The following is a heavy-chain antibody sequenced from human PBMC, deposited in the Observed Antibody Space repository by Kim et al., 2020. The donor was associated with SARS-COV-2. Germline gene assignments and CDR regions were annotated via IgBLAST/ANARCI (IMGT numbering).Heavy chain of an antibody. CDR3: ARHSDSIVYYYLHY. CDR1: GGSISNYY. CDR2: INYSGKT. V-gene: IGHV4-59*08. J-gene: IGHJ4*02. Sequence: SETLSLTCTVSGGSISNYYWSWIRQPPGKGLEWIANINYSGKTNCNPSLKSRVTISVDTPQNQFSLKLSSVTAADTAVYYCARHSDSIVYYYLHYWGQGTLVTVSS. D-gene: IGHD3-22*01.